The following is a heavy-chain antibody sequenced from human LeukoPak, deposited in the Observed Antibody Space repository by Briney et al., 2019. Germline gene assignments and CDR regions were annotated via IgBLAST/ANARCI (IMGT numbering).Heavy chain of an antibody. D-gene: IGHD3-10*01. V-gene: IGHV3-23*01. CDR2: IRGTGDST. CDR1: RFTFSTYG. CDR3: AKGSYGSGTYGSFDY. Sequence: GGSLRLSCAASRFTFSTYGMHWVRQAPGKGLEWVSVIRGTGDSTYYADSVKGRFTISRDNSKNTLYLQMNSLRAEDTAVYYCAKGSYGSGTYGSFDYWGQGTLVTVSS. J-gene: IGHJ4*02.